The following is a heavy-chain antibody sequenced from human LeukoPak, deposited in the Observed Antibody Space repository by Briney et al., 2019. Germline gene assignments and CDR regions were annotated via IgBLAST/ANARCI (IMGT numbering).Heavy chain of an antibody. CDR3: ARNRGSYASDY. Sequence: SETLSLTCAVYGGSFSGYYWSWIRQTPGKGLEWIGEINHSGSTNYNPSLKSRVTISVDTSKNQFSLKLSSVTAADTAVYYCARNRGSYASDYWGQGTLVTVSS. D-gene: IGHD1-26*01. V-gene: IGHV4-34*01. J-gene: IGHJ4*02. CDR1: GGSFSGYY. CDR2: INHSGST.